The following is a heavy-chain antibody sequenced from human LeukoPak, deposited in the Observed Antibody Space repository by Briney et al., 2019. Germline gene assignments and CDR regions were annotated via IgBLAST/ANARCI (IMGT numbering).Heavy chain of an antibody. CDR3: ASTSDSGGYYYDY. CDR1: SDSISTYY. V-gene: IGHV4-4*07. Sequence: PSETLSLTCTVSSDSISTYYWSWIRQPAGKGLEWIGRIYTSGSTNYNPSLKSRVTMTVDTSKNPFSLMLSSVTAADTAVYYCASTSDSGGYYYDYSGQGTLVTVFS. CDR2: IYTSGST. D-gene: IGHD3-22*01. J-gene: IGHJ4*02.